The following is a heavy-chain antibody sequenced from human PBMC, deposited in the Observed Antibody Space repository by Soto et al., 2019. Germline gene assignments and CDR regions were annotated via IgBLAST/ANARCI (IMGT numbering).Heavy chain of an antibody. Sequence: ASVKVSCKASGYTFTSYAIHWVRQAPGQRLEWMGWINAGNGNTKYSQKFQGRVTITRDTSASTAYMELSSLRSEDTAVYYCARRVDYVWGSYRYSPYFDYWGQGTLVTVSS. CDR1: GYTFTSYA. CDR3: ARRVDYVWGSYRYSPYFDY. D-gene: IGHD3-16*02. CDR2: INAGNGNT. J-gene: IGHJ4*02. V-gene: IGHV1-3*01.